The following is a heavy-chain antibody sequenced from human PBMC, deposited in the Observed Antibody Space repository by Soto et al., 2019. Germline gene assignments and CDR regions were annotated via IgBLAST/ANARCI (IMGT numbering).Heavy chain of an antibody. CDR1: GGTFSSYA. CDR2: IIPIFGTA. CDR3: ARAVAVAADFDY. D-gene: IGHD6-19*01. J-gene: IGHJ4*02. V-gene: IGHV1-69*06. Sequence: SVKVSCKSSGGTFSSYAISWVRQAPGQGLEWMGGIIPIFGTADYAQKFQGRVTITADKSTSTAYMELSSLRSEDTAVYYCARAVAVAADFDYWGQGTLVTVSS.